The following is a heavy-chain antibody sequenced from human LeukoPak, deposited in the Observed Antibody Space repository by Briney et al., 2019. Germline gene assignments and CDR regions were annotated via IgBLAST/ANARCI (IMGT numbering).Heavy chain of an antibody. CDR1: GFTFSSYG. D-gene: IGHD3-9*01. Sequence: PGRSLRLSCAASGFTFSSYGMHWVRQAPGKGLEWVAVILYDGSNKYYADSVKGRFTISRDNSKNTLFLQMNSLRAEDTAVYYCAKDSRSFDWSLANPDYWGQGTLVTVSS. V-gene: IGHV3-30*18. J-gene: IGHJ4*02. CDR2: ILYDGSNK. CDR3: AKDSRSFDWSLANPDY.